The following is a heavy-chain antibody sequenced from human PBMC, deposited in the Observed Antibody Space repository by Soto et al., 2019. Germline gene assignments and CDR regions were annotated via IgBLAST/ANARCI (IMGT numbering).Heavy chain of an antibody. Sequence: QVQLVQSGAEVKKPGASVKGSCKASGYAFTSYHMHWVRQAPGQGLQWMGIINPSGGSTFYAQKFQGRVTMTRDTSTSTVYMDLSSLRSEVTVVYYCARVYCSGGGCYSIDYWGQGTLVTVSS. CDR1: GYAFTSYH. V-gene: IGHV1-46*03. J-gene: IGHJ4*02. CDR2: INPSGGST. D-gene: IGHD2-15*01. CDR3: ARVYCSGGGCYSIDY.